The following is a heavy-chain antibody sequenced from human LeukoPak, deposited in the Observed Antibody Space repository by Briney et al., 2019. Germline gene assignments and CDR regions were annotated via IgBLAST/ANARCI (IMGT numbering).Heavy chain of an antibody. J-gene: IGHJ4*01. CDR2: FYTRGST. CDR1: GGSISSYY. V-gene: IGHV4-4*07. CDR3: ARSKAARRQAPRDY. Sequence: SETLSLTCTVSGGSISSYYGSWIRQPGGGGLECIGRFYTRGSTNYNPCLKRLVPISVDKSENQFSLKLSSVTPGDTPVYLCARSKAARRQAPRDYW. D-gene: IGHD6-6*01.